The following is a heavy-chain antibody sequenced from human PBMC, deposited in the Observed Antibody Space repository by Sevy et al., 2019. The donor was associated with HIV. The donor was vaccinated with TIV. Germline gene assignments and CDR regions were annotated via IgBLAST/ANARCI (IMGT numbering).Heavy chain of an antibody. Sequence: GGSLRLSCSASGFNFSTYAMHWVRQAPGKGLEWVAVISSDVSGKYYAASVRGRFAISRDNSKNTLSLQMSSLRGEDTAVYYCARDARWDAPLPNFWGQGTMVTVSS. CDR2: ISSDVSGK. V-gene: IGHV3-30*09. CDR1: GFNFSTYA. D-gene: IGHD1-26*01. J-gene: IGHJ4*02. CDR3: ARDARWDAPLPNF.